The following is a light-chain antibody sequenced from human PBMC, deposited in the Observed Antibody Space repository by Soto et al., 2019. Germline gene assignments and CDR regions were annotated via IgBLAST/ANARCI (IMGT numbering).Light chain of an antibody. V-gene: IGKV2-30*01. CDR3: MQGTHWPPVT. CDR2: KAF. CDR1: QSIVYSDGNAY. J-gene: IGKJ2*01. Sequence: DVVMTQSPLSLPVTLGQPASISCRSSQSIVYSDGNAYLSWFQQRPGQSPRRLIYKAFNRDSGVPDRFSGSGPGTDFTLKISRVEAEDVGVYYCMQGTHWPPVTFGQGTKLEIK.